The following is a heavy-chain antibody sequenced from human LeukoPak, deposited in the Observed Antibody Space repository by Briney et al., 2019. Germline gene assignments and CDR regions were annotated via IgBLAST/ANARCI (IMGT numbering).Heavy chain of an antibody. CDR2: IIPIFGTA. Sequence: SVKVSCKASGGTFSSYAISWVRQAPGQGLEWMGRIIPIFGTANYAQKFQGRVTITTDESTSTAYMELSSLRSEDTAVYYCARGVDYYDSSGYPEYFHHWGQGTLVTVSS. CDR1: GGTFSSYA. J-gene: IGHJ1*01. D-gene: IGHD3-22*01. V-gene: IGHV1-69*05. CDR3: ARGVDYYDSSGYPEYFHH.